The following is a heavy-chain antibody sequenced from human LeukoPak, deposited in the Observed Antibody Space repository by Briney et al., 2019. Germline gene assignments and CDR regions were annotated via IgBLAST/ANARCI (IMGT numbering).Heavy chain of an antibody. CDR3: ASASAWYRIDY. D-gene: IGHD6-19*01. CDR2: IYSGGTT. J-gene: IGHJ4*02. V-gene: IGHV3-66*01. Sequence: GGSLRLSCAVSGFSVSSNYMSWVRQAPGKGLEWVSLIYSGGTTYYGDAVKGRFTISRDNSKNTLYLQMSSLRAEDTAVYYYASASAWYRIDYWGQGTLVTVSS. CDR1: GFSVSSNY.